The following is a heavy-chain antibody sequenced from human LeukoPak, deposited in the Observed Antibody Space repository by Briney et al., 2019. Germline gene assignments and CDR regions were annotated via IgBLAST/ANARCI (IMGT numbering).Heavy chain of an antibody. J-gene: IGHJ4*02. CDR1: GGTFSSYA. CDR2: IIPIFGTT. D-gene: IGHD4-17*01. V-gene: IGHV1-69*13. Sequence: SVKVSCKASGGTFSSYAFSWVRQAPGQGLEWMGGIIPIFGTTNYAQKFQGRVTINADESTRTVYMEVISLRSEDTAVYYCAREEDYGARDWGQGTLVTVSS. CDR3: AREEDYGARD.